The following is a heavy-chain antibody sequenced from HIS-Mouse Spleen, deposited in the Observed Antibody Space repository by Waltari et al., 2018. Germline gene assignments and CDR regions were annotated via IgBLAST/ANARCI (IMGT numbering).Heavy chain of an antibody. D-gene: IGHD1-26*01. J-gene: IGHJ4*02. CDR1: GGSFSGYY. CDR2: INHSGRT. V-gene: IGHV4-34*01. Sequence: QVQLQQWGAGLLKPSETLSLTCAVYGGSFSGYYWSWIRQPPGKGVGWIGEINHSGRTNSTPSLKSRVTISVDTSKNQFSLKLSSVTAADTAVYYCARMGPASGSYGDYWGQGTLVTVSS. CDR3: ARMGPASGSYGDY.